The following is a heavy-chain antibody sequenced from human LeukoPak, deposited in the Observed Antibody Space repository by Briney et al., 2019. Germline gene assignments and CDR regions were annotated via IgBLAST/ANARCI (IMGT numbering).Heavy chain of an antibody. V-gene: IGHV3-11*01. CDR2: ISISGSTI. CDR3: ARASYVWFGEVSEPLDY. J-gene: IGHJ4*02. Sequence: PGGSLRLSCAASGFNFSDYFMSWIRQAPGKGLEWLSYISISGSTIYYADSVKGRFTISRDNAKNSLHLQMNSLRVEDTAVYYCARASYVWFGEVSEPLDYWGQGTLVTVSS. CDR1: GFNFSDYF. D-gene: IGHD3-10*01.